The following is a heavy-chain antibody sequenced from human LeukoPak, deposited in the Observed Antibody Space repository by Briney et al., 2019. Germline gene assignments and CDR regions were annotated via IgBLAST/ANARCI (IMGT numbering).Heavy chain of an antibody. D-gene: IGHD3-16*02. CDR2: IYYSGST. J-gene: IGHJ4*02. Sequence: PSQTLSLTCTFSGGSITSANYYWSWIRQPPGKGLELIGYIYYSGSTYYDPSLKSRLTISMDTSKNQFSLDLSSVTAADTAVYYCASVRLMSSFGGLIVPYYFDFWGQGALVTVSS. CDR1: GGSITSANYY. CDR3: ASVRLMSSFGGLIVPYYFDF. V-gene: IGHV4-30-4*01.